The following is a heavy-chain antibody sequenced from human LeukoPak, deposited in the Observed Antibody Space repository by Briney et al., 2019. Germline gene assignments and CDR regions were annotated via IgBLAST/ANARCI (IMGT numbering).Heavy chain of an antibody. CDR2: IRSKANSCAT. CDR3: TSGYYYDSSGYSGDDY. D-gene: IGHD3-22*01. Sequence: GGSLRLSCAASGFTFSGSAMHWVRQASGKGLEWVGRIRSKANSCATAYAASVKGRFTISRDDSKNTAYLQMNSLKTEDTAVYYCTSGYYYDSSGYSGDDYWGQGTLVTVSS. V-gene: IGHV3-73*01. CDR1: GFTFSGSA. J-gene: IGHJ4*02.